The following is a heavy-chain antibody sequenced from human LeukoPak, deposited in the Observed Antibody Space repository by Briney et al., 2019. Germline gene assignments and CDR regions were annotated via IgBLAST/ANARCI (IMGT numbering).Heavy chain of an antibody. CDR1: GYSFSSYW. Sequence: GESLKISCKGSGYSFSSYWIGWVRQMPGKGLEWMGIIYHGDSDTRYGPSFQGQVTISADKSINTAYLQWSSLKASDTAMYYCARHQTNSSGWYGMVDYWGQGTLVTVSS. CDR3: ARHQTNSSGWYGMVDY. J-gene: IGHJ4*02. CDR2: IYHGDSDT. V-gene: IGHV5-51*01. D-gene: IGHD6-19*01.